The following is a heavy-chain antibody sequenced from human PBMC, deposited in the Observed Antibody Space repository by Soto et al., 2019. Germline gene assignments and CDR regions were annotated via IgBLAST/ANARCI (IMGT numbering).Heavy chain of an antibody. CDR2: INHGGNT. CDR1: GGSFSGYY. CDR3: ASLRRSRIVDRPGPPTNV. V-gene: IGHV4-34*01. J-gene: IGHJ6*04. D-gene: IGHD6-6*01. Sequence: SETLSLTCAVYGGSFSGYYWSWIRQPPGKGLEWIGEINHGGNTNYNPSLKSRVTISVDTSKNQFSLKLSSVTAADTAVYYCASLRRSRIVDRPGPPTNVWGKGPTVTVSS.